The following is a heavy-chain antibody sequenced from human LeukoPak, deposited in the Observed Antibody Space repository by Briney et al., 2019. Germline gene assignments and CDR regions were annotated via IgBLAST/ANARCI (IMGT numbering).Heavy chain of an antibody. CDR1: GGSISSSSYY. J-gene: IGHJ5*02. CDR2: IYYSGST. Sequence: SETLSLTCTVSGGSISSSSYYWGWIRQPPGKGLEWIGSIYYSGSTYYNPSLKSRVTISVDTSKNQFSLKLSSVTAADTAVYCCARECEDIVVVVGNWFDPWGQGTLVTVSS. D-gene: IGHD2-15*01. V-gene: IGHV4-39*02. CDR3: ARECEDIVVVVGNWFDP.